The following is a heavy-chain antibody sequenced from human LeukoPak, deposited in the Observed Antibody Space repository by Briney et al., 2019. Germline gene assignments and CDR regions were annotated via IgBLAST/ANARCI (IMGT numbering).Heavy chain of an antibody. V-gene: IGHV3-7*01. CDR3: ARDGGATMVRGVATYDS. J-gene: IGHJ4*02. Sequence: PGGSLRLSCAASGFTFNNYWMTWVRQAPGKGLEWVANIKEDGSEKYYVDSVKGRFTISRDNAKNSLYLQMNSLRAEDTAVYYCARDGGATMVRGVATYDSWGQGTLVTVSS. CDR2: IKEDGSEK. D-gene: IGHD3-10*01. CDR1: GFTFNNYW.